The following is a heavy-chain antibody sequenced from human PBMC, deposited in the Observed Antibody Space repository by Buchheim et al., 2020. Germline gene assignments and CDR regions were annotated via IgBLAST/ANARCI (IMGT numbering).Heavy chain of an antibody. CDR2: ISYDGSKK. V-gene: IGHV3-30*18. CDR3: TKAFYYGSRDYYSRMGYFFGMDV. Sequence: QVQVVESGGGVVQPGGSPRLSCGASGFSFRDYGMHWVRQAPGKGLEWVSVISYDGSKKYYGDSVKGRFTISRDNSKNMLFFQMNSLRVEDTAVYYCTKAFYYGSRDYYSRMGYFFGMDVWGPGTT. J-gene: IGHJ6*02. D-gene: IGHD3-10*01. CDR1: GFSFRDYG.